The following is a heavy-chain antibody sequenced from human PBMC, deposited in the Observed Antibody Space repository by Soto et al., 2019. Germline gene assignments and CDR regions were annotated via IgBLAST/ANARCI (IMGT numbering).Heavy chain of an antibody. CDR2: IIPIFGTA. J-gene: IGHJ6*02. CDR1: GGTFSSYA. Sequence: GASVKVSCKASGGTFSSYANSWVRQAPGQELEWMGGIIPIFGTANYAQKFQGRVTITADESTSTAYMELSSLRSEVTAVYYCARDRRGGYCSSTSCNVGYYGMDVWGQGTTVTVSS. V-gene: IGHV1-69*13. CDR3: ARDRRGGYCSSTSCNVGYYGMDV. D-gene: IGHD2-2*01.